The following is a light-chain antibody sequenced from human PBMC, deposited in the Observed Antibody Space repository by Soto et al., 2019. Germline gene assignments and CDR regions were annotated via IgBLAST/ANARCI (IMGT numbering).Light chain of an antibody. Sequence: QSVLTQPPSASWTPGQRFTISCSGSSSNIGSDYVYWYQQFPGTAPKLLIYRNNQRPSGVPDRFSGSKSGTSASLAISGVRSEDEADYYCAAWDDSLSGYVFGAGTKVTVL. CDR2: RNN. J-gene: IGLJ1*01. V-gene: IGLV1-47*01. CDR1: SSNIGSDY. CDR3: AAWDDSLSGYV.